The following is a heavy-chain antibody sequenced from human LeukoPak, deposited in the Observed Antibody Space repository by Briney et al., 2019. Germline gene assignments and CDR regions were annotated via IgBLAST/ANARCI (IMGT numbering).Heavy chain of an antibody. CDR1: DYSISSEYY. CDR2: TSHSVST. J-gene: IGHJ4*02. V-gene: IGHV4-38-2*02. D-gene: IGHD4-17*01. CDR3: ARGSNDYGDSGAFDY. Sequence: PSETLSLTCTVSDYSISSEYYWGWIRQPPGKGLEWIGSTSHSVSTFYNPSLKSRVTISVDTSKNQFSLELRSVTAADTAVYYCARGSNDYGDSGAFDYWGQGTLVTVSS.